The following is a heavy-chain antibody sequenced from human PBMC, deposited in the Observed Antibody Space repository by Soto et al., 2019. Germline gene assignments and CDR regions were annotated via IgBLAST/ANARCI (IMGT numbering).Heavy chain of an antibody. D-gene: IGHD3-22*01. CDR3: ARDIVTMIENAFDI. CDR1: GFTFSSYS. Sequence: GGSLRLSCAASGFTFSSYSMNWVRQAPGKGLEWVSSISSSSSYIYYADSVKGRFTISRDNAKNSLYLQMNSLRAEDTAVYYCARDIVTMIENAFDIWGQGTMVTVSS. V-gene: IGHV3-21*01. J-gene: IGHJ3*02. CDR2: ISSSSSYI.